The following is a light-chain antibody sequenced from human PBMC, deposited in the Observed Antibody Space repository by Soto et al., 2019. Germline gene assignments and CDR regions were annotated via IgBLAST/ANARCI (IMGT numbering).Light chain of an antibody. Sequence: DIVMTQSPDSLAVSLGERATINCKSSQSVLYSSNNKNYLAWYQQKPGQPPKVLIYWASTRESGVPDRFSGSGSGTDFTRTISSLQAEDVAVYYCQQYYSTPPFTFGPGTKVDIK. CDR3: QQYYSTPPFT. CDR1: QSVLYSSNNKNY. CDR2: WAS. J-gene: IGKJ3*01. V-gene: IGKV4-1*01.